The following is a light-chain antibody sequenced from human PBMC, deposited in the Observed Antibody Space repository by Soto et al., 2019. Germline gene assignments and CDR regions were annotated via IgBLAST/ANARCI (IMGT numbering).Light chain of an antibody. V-gene: IGKV3-20*01. J-gene: IGKJ1*01. Sequence: EIVLTQSPGTLSLSPGERATLSCRASQSVSSSYLAWYQQKPGQAPRLLIYGASSRATGIPDRFSGSGSGTDFTFTINRLEPEDFAVYYCQQYGSSPWTFGQGTKV. CDR2: GAS. CDR3: QQYGSSPWT. CDR1: QSVSSSY.